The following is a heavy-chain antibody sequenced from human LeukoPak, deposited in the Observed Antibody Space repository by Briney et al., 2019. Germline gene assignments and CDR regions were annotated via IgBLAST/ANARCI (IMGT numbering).Heavy chain of an antibody. CDR2: IDPESGDT. Sequence: GASVKVSCKASGYIFTGYYMHWLRQAPGQGLEWMGWIDPESGDTNYAQKFQDKITMTRDTYMKTGYMELSSLRYDDTAVYYCAREEYSSGWYRGGWFDPWGQGTQVTVSS. J-gene: IGHJ5*02. CDR3: AREEYSSGWYRGGWFDP. D-gene: IGHD6-19*01. V-gene: IGHV1-2*02. CDR1: GYIFTGYY.